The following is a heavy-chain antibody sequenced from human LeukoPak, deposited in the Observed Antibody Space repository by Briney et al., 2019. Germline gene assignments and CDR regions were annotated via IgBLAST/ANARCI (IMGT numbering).Heavy chain of an antibody. V-gene: IGHV3-23*01. J-gene: IGHJ5*02. Sequence: GGSLRLSCAASGFTFSSYAMSWVRQAPGKGLEWVSAISGSGGSTYYADSVKGRFTISRDNFKNTLYLQMNSLRAEDTAVYYCAKFKAAAGWFDPWGQGTLVTVSS. CDR3: AKFKAAAGWFDP. CDR1: GFTFSSYA. CDR2: ISGSGGST. D-gene: IGHD6-13*01.